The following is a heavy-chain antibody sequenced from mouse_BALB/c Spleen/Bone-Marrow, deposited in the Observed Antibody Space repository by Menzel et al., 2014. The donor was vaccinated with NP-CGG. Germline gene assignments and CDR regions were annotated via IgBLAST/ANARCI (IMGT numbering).Heavy chain of an antibody. D-gene: IGHD1-1*01. V-gene: IGHV10-1*02. CDR1: GFTFNTYA. J-gene: IGHJ4*01. CDR3: VRPHYYGSSYRYAMDY. CDR2: IRSKSNNYAT. Sequence: EVNLVESGGGLVQPKGSSKLSCAASGFTFNTYAMNWVRQAPGKGLEWVARIRSKSNNYATYYADSVKDRFTISRDDSQSMLYLQMNNLKTEDTAMYYCVRPHYYGSSYRYAMDYWGQGTSVTVSS.